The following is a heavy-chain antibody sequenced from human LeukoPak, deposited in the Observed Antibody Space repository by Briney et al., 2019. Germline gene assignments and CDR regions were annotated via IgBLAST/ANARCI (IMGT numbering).Heavy chain of an antibody. CDR2: IYTSGST. Sequence: PSETLSLTCTVSGGSISSGSYYWSWIRQPAGKGLEWIGRIYTSGSTNYNPSLKSRVTISVDTSKNQFSLKLSSVTAADTAVYYCAGQGYCSSTSCYDYYYMDVWGKGTTVTVSS. CDR1: GGSISSGSYY. V-gene: IGHV4-61*02. D-gene: IGHD2-2*01. CDR3: AGQGYCSSTSCYDYYYMDV. J-gene: IGHJ6*03.